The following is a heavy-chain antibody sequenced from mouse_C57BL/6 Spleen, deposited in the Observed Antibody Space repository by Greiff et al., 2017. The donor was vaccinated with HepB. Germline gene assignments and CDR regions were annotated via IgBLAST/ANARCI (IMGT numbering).Heavy chain of an antibody. Sequence: VQLQQSGPELVKPGASVKISCKASGYTFTDYYMNWVKQSHGKSLEWIGDINPNNGGTSCNTKFKGKATLTVDKSSSTAYMELRSLTSEDPAVYYFARRLGHNYWGQGTTLTVSS. CDR2: INPNNGGT. V-gene: IGHV1-26*01. D-gene: IGHD4-1*01. J-gene: IGHJ2*01. CDR3: ARRLGHNY. CDR1: GYTFTDYY.